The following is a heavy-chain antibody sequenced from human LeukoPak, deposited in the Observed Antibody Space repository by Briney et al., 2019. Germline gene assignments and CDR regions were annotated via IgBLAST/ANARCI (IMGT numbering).Heavy chain of an antibody. Sequence: PSETLSLTCTVSGGSISSSSYYWGWIRQPPGKGLEWIVSIYYSGSTYYNPSLKSRVTISVDTSKNQFSLKLSSVTAADTAVYYCANPRPPGYWGQGTLVTVSS. CDR2: IYYSGST. CDR3: ANPRPPGY. CDR1: GGSISSSSYY. J-gene: IGHJ4*02. V-gene: IGHV4-39*01. D-gene: IGHD1-1*01.